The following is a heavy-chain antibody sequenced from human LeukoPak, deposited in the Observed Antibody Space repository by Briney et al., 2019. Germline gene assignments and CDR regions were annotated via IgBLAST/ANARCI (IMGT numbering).Heavy chain of an antibody. J-gene: IGHJ4*02. CDR2: IWYDGTNK. CDR1: GFSFTSYG. V-gene: IGHV3-33*01. CDR3: ARVSESGNSDY. Sequence: GGSLRLSCAAAGFSFTSYGMHWVRQAPGKGLEWVAVIWYDGTNKYYADSVKGRFTISRDTSNNMLYLQMNSLRAEDTAVYYCARVSESGNSDYWGQGTLVTVSS. D-gene: IGHD4-23*01.